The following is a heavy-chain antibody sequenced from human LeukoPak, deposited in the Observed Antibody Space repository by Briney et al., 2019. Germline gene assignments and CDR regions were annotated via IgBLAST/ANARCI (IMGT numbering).Heavy chain of an antibody. V-gene: IGHV3-21*04. CDR3: AKDMNHDFWSGRDYYGMDV. J-gene: IGHJ6*02. CDR1: GFTFSSYS. Sequence: GGSLRLSCAASGFTFSSYSMNWVRQAPGKGLEWVSSISSSSSYIYYADSVKGRFTISRDNAKNSLYLQMNSLRAEDTALYYCAKDMNHDFWSGRDYYGMDVWGQGTTVTVSS. D-gene: IGHD3-3*01. CDR2: ISSSSSYI.